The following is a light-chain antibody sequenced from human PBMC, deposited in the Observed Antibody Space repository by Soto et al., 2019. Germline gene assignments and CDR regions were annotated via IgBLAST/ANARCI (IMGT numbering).Light chain of an antibody. V-gene: IGKV3-15*01. Sequence: EIVMTQSPATLSVCPGERATLSCRASQSVSSNLAWYQQKPGQAPTLLIYGASARATGIPARFSGSGSGTEFTLTISSLQSEDFAVYYCQHYNNWPFTFGQGTKLEIK. CDR2: GAS. J-gene: IGKJ2*01. CDR3: QHYNNWPFT. CDR1: QSVSSN.